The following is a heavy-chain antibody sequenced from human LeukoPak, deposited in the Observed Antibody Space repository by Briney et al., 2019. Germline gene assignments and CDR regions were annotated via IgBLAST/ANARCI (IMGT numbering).Heavy chain of an antibody. J-gene: IGHJ5*02. CDR1: GGTFSSYA. CDR3: ARVPRRGERFDP. V-gene: IGHV1-69*13. CDR2: IVPMFGRT. Sequence: SVKVSCKASGGTFSSYAITWVRQAPGQGLEWMGGIVPMFGRTNYAQKFQGRVTITADDSTSTAYMELSSLKSEDTAVYYCARVPRRGERFDPWGQGTLVTVSS. D-gene: IGHD3-10*01.